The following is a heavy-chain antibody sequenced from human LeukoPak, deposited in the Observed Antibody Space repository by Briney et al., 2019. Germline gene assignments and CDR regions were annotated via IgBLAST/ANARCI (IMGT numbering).Heavy chain of an antibody. CDR1: GFTFSGSA. D-gene: IGHD6-19*01. CDR2: IRSKANSYAT. Sequence: GGSLRLSCAASGFTFSGSAMHWVRQASGKGLEWVGRIRSKANSYATAYAASVKGRFTISRDDSKSIAYLQMNSLKTEDIAVYYCTRDLMHSSGWARNYYYYMDVWGKGTTVTISS. CDR3: TRDLMHSSGWARNYYYYMDV. V-gene: IGHV3-73*01. J-gene: IGHJ6*03.